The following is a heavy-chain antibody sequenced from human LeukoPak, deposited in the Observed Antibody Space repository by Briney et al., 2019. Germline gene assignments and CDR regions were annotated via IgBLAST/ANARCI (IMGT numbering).Heavy chain of an antibody. CDR1: GYSFRDYW. V-gene: IGHV5-51*01. D-gene: IGHD4-17*01. J-gene: IGHJ3*02. CDR2: IFPGESHI. Sequence: GESLKISCKGFGYSFRDYWIGWVRQMPGKDLEWMGIIFPGESHINYSPTFEGQVTISADKSISTAYLQWSSLKASDTAMYYCARPGDHHDAFDIWGQGTMVTVSS. CDR3: ARPGDHHDAFDI.